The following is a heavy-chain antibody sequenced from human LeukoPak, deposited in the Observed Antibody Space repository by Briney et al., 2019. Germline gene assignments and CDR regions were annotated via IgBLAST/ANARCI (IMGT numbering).Heavy chain of an antibody. D-gene: IGHD6-13*01. CDR2: IYHSGST. V-gene: IGHV4-38-2*02. Sequence: SETLSLTCTVSGYSISSGYYWGWIRQPPGKGLEWIGSIYHSGSTYYNPSLKSRVTISVDTSKNQFSLKLSSVTAADTDVYYCARGVRGQQLVYYYYYYMDVWGKGTTVTVSS. CDR3: ARGVRGQQLVYYYYYYMDV. CDR1: GYSISSGYY. J-gene: IGHJ6*03.